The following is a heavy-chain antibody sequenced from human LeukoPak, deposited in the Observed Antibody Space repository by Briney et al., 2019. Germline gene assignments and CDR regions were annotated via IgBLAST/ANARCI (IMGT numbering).Heavy chain of an antibody. D-gene: IGHD4-11*01. V-gene: IGHV3-33*08. J-gene: IGHJ4*02. CDR1: GFTFSSYA. CDR3: ARPTQDYFDY. CDR2: IRYDGSNK. Sequence: GGSLRLSCAASGFTFSSYAMSWVRQAPGKGLEWVAFIRYDGSNKYYADSVKGRFTISRDNSKNTLYLQMNSLRAEDTAVYYCARPTQDYFDYWGQGTLVTVSS.